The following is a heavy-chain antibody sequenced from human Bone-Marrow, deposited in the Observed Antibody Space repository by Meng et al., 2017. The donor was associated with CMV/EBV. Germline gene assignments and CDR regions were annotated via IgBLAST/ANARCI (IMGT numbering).Heavy chain of an antibody. J-gene: IGHJ5*02. CDR3: ARQRRNWNYAWELMGWLDP. V-gene: IGHV5-51*01. D-gene: IGHD1-7*01. CDR1: GYSFTSYW. CDR2: IYPGDSDT. Sequence: GESLKISCKGSGYSFTSYWIGWVRQMPGKGLEWMGIIYPGDSDTRYSPSFQGQVTISADKSISTAYLQRSSLKASDTAMYYCARQRRNWNYAWELMGWLDPWGQGTLVTVSS.